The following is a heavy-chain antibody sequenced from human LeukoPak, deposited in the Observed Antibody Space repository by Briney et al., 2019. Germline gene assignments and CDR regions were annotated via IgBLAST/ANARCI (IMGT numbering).Heavy chain of an antibody. CDR1: GGSITSSSHH. CDR2: IYYSGTT. CDR3: ARESSSSPDY. D-gene: IGHD6-6*01. J-gene: IGHJ4*02. Sequence: SETLSLTCTVSGGSITSSSHHWGWLRQPPGRGLEWIGSIYYSGTTYYKPSLRSRVTISVDTSKNQFYLRLTSVTAADSAMYYCARESSSSPDYWGQGTLVTVSS. V-gene: IGHV4-39*07.